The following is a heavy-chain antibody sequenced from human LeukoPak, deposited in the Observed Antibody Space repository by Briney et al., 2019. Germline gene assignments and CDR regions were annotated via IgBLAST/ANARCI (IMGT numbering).Heavy chain of an antibody. Sequence: SRSLRLSCAASGFTFDDYAMHWVRQAPGKGLEWVSGISWNSGSIGYADSVKGRFTISRDNAKNSLYLQMNSLRAEDTALYYCAKDVRGYSLDYWGQGTLVTVSS. J-gene: IGHJ4*02. CDR2: ISWNSGSI. CDR3: AKDVRGYSLDY. V-gene: IGHV3-9*01. D-gene: IGHD2-15*01. CDR1: GFTFDDYA.